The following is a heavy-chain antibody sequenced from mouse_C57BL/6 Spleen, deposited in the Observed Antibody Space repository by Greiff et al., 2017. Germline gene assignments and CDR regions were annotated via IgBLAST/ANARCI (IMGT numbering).Heavy chain of an antibody. Sequence: QVQLKQSGAELVRPGSSVKLSCKASGYTFTSYWMHWVKQRPIQGLEWIGNIDPSDSETHYNQKFKDKATLTVDKSSSTAYMQLSSLTSEDSAVYYCARDYGYFDVWGTGTTVTVSS. CDR3: ARDYGYFDV. V-gene: IGHV1-52*01. CDR1: GYTFTSYW. J-gene: IGHJ1*03. CDR2: IDPSDSET.